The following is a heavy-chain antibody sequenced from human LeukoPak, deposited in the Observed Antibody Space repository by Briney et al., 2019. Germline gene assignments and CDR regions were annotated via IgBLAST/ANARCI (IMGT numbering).Heavy chain of an antibody. V-gene: IGHV3-7*01. D-gene: IGHD4-11*01. J-gene: IGHJ4*02. CDR2: IKQDGSDK. CDR3: ARVRVSSGKTTDLAL. Sequence: GGSLRLSCAASGFTFSLYWMSWVRQAPGKGLEWVANIKQDGSDKYHVDSVKGRFTISRDNAKNALFLQMNRLRAEDTAVYYCARVRVSSGKTTDLALGGQGTLVSV. CDR1: GFTFSLYW.